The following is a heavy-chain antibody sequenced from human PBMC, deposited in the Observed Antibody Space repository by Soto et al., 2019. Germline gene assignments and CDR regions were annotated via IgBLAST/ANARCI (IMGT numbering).Heavy chain of an antibody. V-gene: IGHV4-39*01. Sequence: KTSETLSLTCTVSGGSISSSSYYWGWIRQPPGKGLEWIGSIYYSGSTYYNPSLKSRVTISVDTSKNQFSLKLSSVTAADTAVYYCARQGGVKSAYYDFWSGPRQPYNWFDPWGQGTLVTVSS. J-gene: IGHJ5*02. CDR1: GGSISSSSYY. CDR3: ARQGGVKSAYYDFWSGPRQPYNWFDP. D-gene: IGHD3-3*01. CDR2: IYYSGST.